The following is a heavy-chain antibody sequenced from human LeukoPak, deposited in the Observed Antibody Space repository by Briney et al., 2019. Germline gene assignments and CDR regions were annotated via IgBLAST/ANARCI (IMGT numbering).Heavy chain of an antibody. CDR1: GYTFTSYD. CDR3: ARGDIVVVPAALTPYYYYYMDV. V-gene: IGHV1-8*01. D-gene: IGHD2-2*01. J-gene: IGHJ6*03. Sequence: ASVKVSCKASGYTFTSYDINWVRQATGQGLEWMGWMNPNSGNTGYAQKFQGRVTMTRNTSISTAYMELSSLRPEDTAVYYCARGDIVVVPAALTPYYYYYMDVWGKGTTVTVSS. CDR2: MNPNSGNT.